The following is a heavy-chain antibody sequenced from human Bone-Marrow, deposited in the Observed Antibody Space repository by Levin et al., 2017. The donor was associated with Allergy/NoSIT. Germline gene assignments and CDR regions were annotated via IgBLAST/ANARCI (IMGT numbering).Heavy chain of an antibody. Sequence: GESLKISCAASGFTFSSYAMSWVRQAPGKGLEWVSAISGSGGSTYYADSVKGRFTISRDNSKNTLYLQMNSLRAEDTAVYYCAKDRDRLLIGSCPGYWGQGTLVTVSS. CDR1: GFTFSSYA. CDR3: AKDRDRLLIGSCPGY. V-gene: IGHV3-23*01. J-gene: IGHJ4*02. D-gene: IGHD3/OR15-3a*01. CDR2: ISGSGGST.